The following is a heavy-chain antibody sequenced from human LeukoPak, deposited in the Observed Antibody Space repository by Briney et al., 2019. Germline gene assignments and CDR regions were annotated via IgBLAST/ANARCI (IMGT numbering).Heavy chain of an antibody. J-gene: IGHJ6*02. Sequence: GGAVRLSCAASGFTFSSYALSWVGQAPGKGLDGVSAISGSGGSTYYADCVKGRFTISRDSSKHTLYVQMNVLRAEDTAVYYCANPPCEYQLLCSYYYYGMDVWGQGTTVTVSS. CDR3: ANPPCEYQLLCSYYYYGMDV. CDR2: ISGSGGST. V-gene: IGHV3-23*01. D-gene: IGHD2-2*01. CDR1: GFTFSSYA.